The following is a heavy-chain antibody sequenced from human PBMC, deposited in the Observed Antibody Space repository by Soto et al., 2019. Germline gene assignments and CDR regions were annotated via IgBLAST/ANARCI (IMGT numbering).Heavy chain of an antibody. Sequence: ETLSLTCAGYFGSVSGYYWIWIRQPPGKGLEWIGEVNHSGSTNYNPSLKSRVTISVDTSKNQFSLKLSSVAAADTAVYYCARGGWELLPRYWGQGTPVTVSS. CDR2: VNHSGST. CDR1: FGSVSGYY. CDR3: ARGGWELLPRY. V-gene: IGHV4-34*01. D-gene: IGHD1-26*01. J-gene: IGHJ4*02.